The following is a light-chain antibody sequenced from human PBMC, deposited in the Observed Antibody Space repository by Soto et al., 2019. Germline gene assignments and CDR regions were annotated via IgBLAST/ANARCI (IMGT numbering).Light chain of an antibody. Sequence: QSALTQPASVSGSPGQSITISCTGTSSDVGGYNYVSWYQQHPGKAPKLMIYDVSNRPAGVSNRFSGSKSGNTASLTISGVQAEDEADYYCSSYTRSSTLYLVFAGGTKLTVL. CDR2: DVS. V-gene: IGLV2-14*01. CDR3: SSYTRSSTLYLV. CDR1: SSDVGGYNY. J-gene: IGLJ2*01.